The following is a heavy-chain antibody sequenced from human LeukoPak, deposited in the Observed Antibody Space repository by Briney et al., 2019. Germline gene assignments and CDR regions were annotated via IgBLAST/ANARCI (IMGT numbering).Heavy chain of an antibody. CDR1: GFTLTGNA. CDR3: AKDLRWWAAADY. D-gene: IGHD2-15*01. J-gene: IGHJ4*02. Sequence: GGSLRLSCAASGFTLTGNAMSWVRQAPGRGLELVSGVGGDERKHYADSVRGRFTISRDNSMNTVHLQMNSLRVEDTAVYYCAKDLRWWAAADYWGQGALVTVSS. CDR2: VGGDERK. V-gene: IGHV3-23*01.